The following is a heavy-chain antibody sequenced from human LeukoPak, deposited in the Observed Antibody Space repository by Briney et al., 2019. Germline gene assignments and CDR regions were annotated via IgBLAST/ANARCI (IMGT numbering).Heavy chain of an antibody. D-gene: IGHD3-3*01. CDR3: ARDSAYGVLRFLEWTPPGYFDY. V-gene: IGHV3-53*01. Sequence: GGTLRLSCAASGFTFSSYGMSWVRQAPGKGLEWVSVIYSDGNTDYADSVKGRFTFSRDNSKNTLYLQMNSLRAEDTAVYYCARDSAYGVLRFLEWTPPGYFDYWGQGTLVTVSS. J-gene: IGHJ4*02. CDR1: GFTFSSYG. CDR2: IYSDGNT.